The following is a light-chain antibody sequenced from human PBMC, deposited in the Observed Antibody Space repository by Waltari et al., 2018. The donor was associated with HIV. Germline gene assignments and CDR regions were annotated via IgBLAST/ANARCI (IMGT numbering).Light chain of an antibody. CDR2: GDN. CDR1: SSNLWTGHD. J-gene: IGLJ2*01. V-gene: IGLV1-40*01. Sequence: QSVLTQPPSVSGAPGQRVTISCTGSSSNLWTGHDVHWYQQLPGTAPKLLIYGDNNRPSGVPDRFSGSKSGTSASLAITGLQAEDEADYYCQSYDSSLSGVVFGGGTKLTVL. CDR3: QSYDSSLSGVV.